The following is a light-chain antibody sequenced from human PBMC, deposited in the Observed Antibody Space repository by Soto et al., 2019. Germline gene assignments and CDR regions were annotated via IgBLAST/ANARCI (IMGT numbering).Light chain of an antibody. V-gene: IGLV1-44*01. CDR1: RSNIGSNS. CDR3: SVWDDGLDAWM. Sequence: QSVLTQSPSASGTPGQRVTMSWSGSRSNIGSNSVSWYQQLPGTVPKLLIYASNERPLGVPDRFSGSKSGTSAAPVISRLQSEDEAHYYCSVWDDGLDAWMFGGGTKLTVL. J-gene: IGLJ3*02. CDR2: ASN.